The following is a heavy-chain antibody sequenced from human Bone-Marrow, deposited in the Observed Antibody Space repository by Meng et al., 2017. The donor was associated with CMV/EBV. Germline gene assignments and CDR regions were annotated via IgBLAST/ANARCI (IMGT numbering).Heavy chain of an antibody. D-gene: IGHD1-26*01. J-gene: IGHJ4*02. CDR3: ASHSGSFRTFGY. CDR1: GFTFSSYS. Sequence: GESLKISCAASGFTFSSYSMNWVRQAPGKGLEWVSSISSSSSYIYYADSVKGRFTISRDNAKNSLYLQMNSLRAEDTAVYYCASHSGSFRTFGYWGQGTLVTVSS. CDR2: ISSSSSYI. V-gene: IGHV3-21*04.